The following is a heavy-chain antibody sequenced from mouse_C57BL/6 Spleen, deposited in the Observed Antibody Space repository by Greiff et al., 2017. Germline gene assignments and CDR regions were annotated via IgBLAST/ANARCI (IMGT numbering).Heavy chain of an antibody. CDR3: ARNDYDVDTY. V-gene: IGHV1-26*01. CDR1: GYTFTDYY. D-gene: IGHD2-4*01. J-gene: IGHJ3*01. Sequence: EVQLQQSGPELVKPGASVKISCKASGYTFTDYYMNWVKQSHGKSLEWIGDINPNNGGTSYNQKIKGKATLTVDKSSSTAYMELRSLTSEDSAVYYCARNDYDVDTYWGQGTLVTVSA. CDR2: INPNNGGT.